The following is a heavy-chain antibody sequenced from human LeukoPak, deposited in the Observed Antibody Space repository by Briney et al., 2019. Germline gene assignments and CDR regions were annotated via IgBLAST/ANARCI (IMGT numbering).Heavy chain of an antibody. Sequence: PGGSLGLSCAASGFTFSSYGMHWVRQAPGKGLEWVAVISYDGSNKYYADSVKGRFTISRDNSKNTLYLQMNSLRAEDTAVYYCAKDYSGGSCYDWGQGTLVTVSS. CDR1: GFTFSSYG. D-gene: IGHD2-15*01. V-gene: IGHV3-30*18. J-gene: IGHJ4*02. CDR3: AKDYSGGSCYD. CDR2: ISYDGSNK.